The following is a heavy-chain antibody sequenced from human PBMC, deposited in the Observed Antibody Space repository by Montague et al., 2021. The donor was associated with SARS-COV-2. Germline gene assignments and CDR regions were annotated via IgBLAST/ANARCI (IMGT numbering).Heavy chain of an antibody. Sequence: SETLSLTCSVSGGLTSHYHWSWIRQPPGKGLEWIGYINYNGETHHNPSLNGRVTLSIDTSKNQFSLNLMSVTPADTAVYFCATYRAGYGGKDTWGQGSLVTVSS. J-gene: IGHJ5*02. CDR3: ATYRAGYGGKDT. V-gene: IGHV4-59*03. CDR2: INYNGET. D-gene: IGHD4-23*01. CDR1: GGLTSHYH.